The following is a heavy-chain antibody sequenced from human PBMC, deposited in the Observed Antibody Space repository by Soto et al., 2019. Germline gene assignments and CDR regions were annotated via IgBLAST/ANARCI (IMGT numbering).Heavy chain of an antibody. CDR3: AITIFGVVIPASDGMDV. V-gene: IGHV5-10-1*01. J-gene: IGHJ6*02. D-gene: IGHD3-3*01. Sequence: LKISCKGSGYSFTSYWISWVRQMPGKGLEWMGRIDPSDSYTNYSPSFQGHVAISADKSISTAYLQWSSLKASDTAMYYCAITIFGVVIPASDGMDVWGQGTTVSVSS. CDR1: GYSFTSYW. CDR2: IDPSDSYT.